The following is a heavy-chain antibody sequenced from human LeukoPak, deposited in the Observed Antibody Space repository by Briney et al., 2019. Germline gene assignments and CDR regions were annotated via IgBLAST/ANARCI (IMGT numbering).Heavy chain of an antibody. D-gene: IGHD1-26*01. Sequence: ASVKVSCKASGGTFSSYAISWVRQAPGQGLEWMGWISAYNGNTNYAQKLQGRVTMTTDTSTSTAYMELRSLRSDDTAVYYCARDEGALWPLLSFDYWGQGTLVTVSS. CDR1: GGTFSSYA. V-gene: IGHV1-18*01. CDR3: ARDEGALWPLLSFDY. J-gene: IGHJ4*02. CDR2: ISAYNGNT.